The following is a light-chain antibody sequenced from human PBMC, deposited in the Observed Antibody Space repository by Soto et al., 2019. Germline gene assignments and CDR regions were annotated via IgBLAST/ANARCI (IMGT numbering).Light chain of an antibody. Sequence: DIQVTRTPSTLSGSGGDRSTLWCPASQSIRSWLAWYQQKPGKAPKLMIYDAYSLESGVPSRFSGSRSGTEFTLTISSLQPDDFGTYYCQQYESYSPLTCGGGTKVDIK. V-gene: IGKV1-5*01. CDR2: DAY. CDR3: QQYESYSPLT. CDR1: QSIRSW. J-gene: IGKJ4*01.